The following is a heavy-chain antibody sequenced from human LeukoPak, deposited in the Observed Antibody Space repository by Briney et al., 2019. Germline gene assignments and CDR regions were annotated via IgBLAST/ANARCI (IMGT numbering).Heavy chain of an antibody. V-gene: IGHV3-30*04. CDR3: ARVGGSGWYGYIDY. D-gene: IGHD6-19*01. J-gene: IGHJ4*02. Sequence: GRSLRLSCTASGFIFNNYAIHWVRRAPGKGLEWVALISYNETNKYYPDSVKGRFTISRDSSKNTVYLQMGSLRADDTAVYYCARVGGSGWYGYIDYWGQGTLVRVSS. CDR2: ISYNETNK. CDR1: GFIFNNYA.